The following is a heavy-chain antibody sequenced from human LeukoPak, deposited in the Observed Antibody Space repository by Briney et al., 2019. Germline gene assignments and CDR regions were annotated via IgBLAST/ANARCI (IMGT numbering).Heavy chain of an antibody. CDR3: AGQSRLGYCSGGSCYSQPFDP. V-gene: IGHV3-30*02. CDR1: GFTFSSYG. CDR2: ILYDGSNK. Sequence: PGGSLRLSCAASGFTFSSYGMHWVRQAPGKGLEWVAFILYDGSNKYYADSVKGRFTISRDNAKNSLYLQMNSLRAEDTAVYYCAGQSRLGYCSGGSCYSQPFDPWGQGTLVTVSS. D-gene: IGHD2-15*01. J-gene: IGHJ5*02.